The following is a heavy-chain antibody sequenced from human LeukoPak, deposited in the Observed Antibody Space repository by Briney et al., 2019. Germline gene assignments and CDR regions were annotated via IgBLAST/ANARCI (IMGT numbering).Heavy chain of an antibody. J-gene: IGHJ4*02. V-gene: IGHV3-30-3*01. CDR1: GLTLSSYA. Sequence: GGSLRLSCAASGLTLSSYAMHWVRQAPGKGLEWVAVISYDGSNKYYAESVKGRFTISRDNSKNTLYLQMNSLRAEDTAVYYCARGGSYADFDYWGQGTLVTVSS. D-gene: IGHD1-26*01. CDR2: ISYDGSNK. CDR3: ARGGSYADFDY.